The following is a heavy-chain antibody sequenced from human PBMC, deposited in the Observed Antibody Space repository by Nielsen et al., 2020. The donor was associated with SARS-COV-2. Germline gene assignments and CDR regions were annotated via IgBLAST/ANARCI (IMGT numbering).Heavy chain of an antibody. CDR1: GFTFSSYG. J-gene: IGHJ4*02. V-gene: IGHV3-30*02. CDR2: IWYDGSNK. Sequence: GGSLRLSCAASGFTFSSYGMHWVRQAPGKGLEWVAVIWYDGSNKYYADSVKGRFTISRDNSKNTLYLQMNSLRAEDTALYYCAKDMEGATSAFDYWGQGTLVTVSS. D-gene: IGHD1-26*01. CDR3: AKDMEGATSAFDY.